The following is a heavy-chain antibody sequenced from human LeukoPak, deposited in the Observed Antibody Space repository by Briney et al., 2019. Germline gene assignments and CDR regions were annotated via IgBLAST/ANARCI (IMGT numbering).Heavy chain of an antibody. CDR3: AKDLCGDDGEYYVDY. J-gene: IGHJ4*02. D-gene: IGHD3-10*01. Sequence: SLSLTCAASGFTIDGYGRHWVRPGPGQGLVWVSGVSRNSGSIGYEDPVKGRFTISTDNAKNYLYLQMSSVRAEDTALYYCAKDLCGDDGEYYVDYWGQGTLVTVSS. CDR2: VSRNSGSI. V-gene: IGHV3-9*01. CDR1: GFTIDGYG.